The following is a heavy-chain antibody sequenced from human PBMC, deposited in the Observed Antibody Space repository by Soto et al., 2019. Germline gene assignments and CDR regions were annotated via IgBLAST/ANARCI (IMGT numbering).Heavy chain of an antibody. J-gene: IGHJ4*02. CDR1: GFTSSSCA. CDR3: ATPGLGTGRYFFHD. D-gene: IGHD2-8*02. Sequence: EVQLLDSGGGLVQPGGSLRLSCVASGFTSSSCAMRWVRQAPGKGLEWVSGISASGGSTYYADSVKGRFTISRDNSKNTLYLQMNRLRAADTAVSSCATPGLGTGRYFFHDWGQGTLVTVSS. CDR2: ISASGGST. V-gene: IGHV3-23*01.